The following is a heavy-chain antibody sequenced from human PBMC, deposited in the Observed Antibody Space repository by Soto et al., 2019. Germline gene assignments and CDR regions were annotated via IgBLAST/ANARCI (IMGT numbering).Heavy chain of an antibody. D-gene: IGHD4-4*01. J-gene: IGHJ6*02. CDR3: AIQPTYYYYYGMAV. V-gene: IGHV4-39*01. Sequence: SETLSLTCTVSGGSISSSSYYWVLIRQPPGKGLEWIGSIYYSGSTYYNPSLKSRVTISVDTSKNQFSLKLSSVTAADTAVYYCAIQPTYYYYYGMAVWGQGTTDTVS. CDR2: IYYSGST. CDR1: GGSISSSSYY.